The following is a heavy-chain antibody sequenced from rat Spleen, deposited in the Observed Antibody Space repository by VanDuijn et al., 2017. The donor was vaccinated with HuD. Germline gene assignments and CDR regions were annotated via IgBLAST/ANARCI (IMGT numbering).Heavy chain of an antibody. Sequence: EVQLVESDGGFGQPGRSLKLSCVVSGFTSSDYDMTWVRQAPTKGLEWVATISYDGSNTHYRDSVKGRFTISRENAKSTLFLQMDSLRSEDTATYYCTSHASYSTYSPFVYWGQGTLVTVSS. V-gene: IGHV5-29*01. CDR2: ISYDGSNT. D-gene: IGHD1-2*01. J-gene: IGHJ3*01. CDR1: GFTSSDYD. CDR3: TSHASYSTYSPFVY.